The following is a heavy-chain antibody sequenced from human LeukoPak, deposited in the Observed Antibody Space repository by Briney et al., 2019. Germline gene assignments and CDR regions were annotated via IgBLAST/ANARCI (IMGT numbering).Heavy chain of an antibody. J-gene: IGHJ6*02. CDR3: ARDRITVSPNWYYYYGMDV. CDR1: GGTFSIYA. D-gene: IGHD4-11*01. V-gene: IGHV1-69*13. Sequence: ASVKVSCKASGGTFSIYAISWVRQAPGQGLEWMGGIIPIFGTANYAQKFQGRVTITADESTSTAYMELSSLRSEDTAVYYCARDRITVSPNWYYYYGMDVWGQETTVTVSS. CDR2: IIPIFGTA.